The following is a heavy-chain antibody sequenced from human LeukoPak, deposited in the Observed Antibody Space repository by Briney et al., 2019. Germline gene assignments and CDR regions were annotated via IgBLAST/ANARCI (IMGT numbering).Heavy chain of an antibody. V-gene: IGHV4-34*01. D-gene: IGHD2-15*01. Sequence: KPSETLSLTCAVYGGSFSGYYWSWIRQPPGKGVEWIGGINHSGSTNYNPSLKSRVTISVDTSKNQFSLKLSSVTAADTAVYYCARASFRRGYCSGGSCLWAFDIWGQGTMVTVSS. J-gene: IGHJ3*02. CDR2: INHSGST. CDR3: ARASFRRGYCSGGSCLWAFDI. CDR1: GGSFSGYY.